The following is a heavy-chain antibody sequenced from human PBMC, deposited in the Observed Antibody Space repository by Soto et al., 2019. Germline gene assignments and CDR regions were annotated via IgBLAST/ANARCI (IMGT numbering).Heavy chain of an antibody. CDR1: GFTFSSYA. D-gene: IGHD5-12*01. CDR2: ISGSGDIT. V-gene: IGHV3-23*01. Sequence: VGSLRLSCAASGFTFSSYAMNWVRQAPGKGLEWVSAISGSGDITYYADSVKGRFTISRDNSKNTLYLQMNSLRAEDTAVYYCTKDGWLRPDQESFDYWGQGTLVTVSS. J-gene: IGHJ4*02. CDR3: TKDGWLRPDQESFDY.